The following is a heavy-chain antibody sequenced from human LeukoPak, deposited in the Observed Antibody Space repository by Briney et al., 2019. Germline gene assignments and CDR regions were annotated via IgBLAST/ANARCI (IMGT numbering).Heavy chain of an antibody. CDR2: ISWNSRNI. CDR1: GFTFDDYA. Sequence: PGGSLRLSCAASGFTFDDYAMHWVRQAPGKGLEWVSGISWNSRNIGYADSVKGRFTISRDNAKNSLYLQMNSLRVEDMALYYYAKGFCSSINCYPGDYWGQGTLVTVSS. V-gene: IGHV3-9*03. J-gene: IGHJ4*02. D-gene: IGHD2-2*01. CDR3: AKGFCSSINCYPGDY.